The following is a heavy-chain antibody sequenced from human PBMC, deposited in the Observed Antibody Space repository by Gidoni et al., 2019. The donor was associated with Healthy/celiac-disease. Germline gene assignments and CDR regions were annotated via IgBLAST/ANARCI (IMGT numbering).Heavy chain of an antibody. CDR1: GFTFSNAW. D-gene: IGHD3-9*01. CDR2: IKSKTDGGTT. CDR3: TTSPRVILTGYTKRDY. V-gene: IGHV3-15*01. Sequence: EVQLVESGGGLGKPGGDLRLSCAASGFTFSNAWMSWVRQAPGKGLELVGRIKSKTDGGTTDYSAPVKGRFTISRDDSKNTLYLQMTSLKPEDTAVYYCTTSPRVILTGYTKRDYWGQGTLVTVSS. J-gene: IGHJ4*02.